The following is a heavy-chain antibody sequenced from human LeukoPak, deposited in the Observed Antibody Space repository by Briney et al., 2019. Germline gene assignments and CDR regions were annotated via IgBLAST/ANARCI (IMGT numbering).Heavy chain of an antibody. J-gene: IGHJ4*02. CDR3: ANHSVADSRPIYS. CDR1: GFTFSNYA. D-gene: IGHD2-15*01. V-gene: IGHV3-23*01. CDR2: ISGSGGST. Sequence: PGGSLRLSCAASGFTFSNYAMSLVRQAPGKGLEWVSAISGSGGSTYYADSVKGRFIISSDNSKNTLYLQMNSLRAEDTAVYCCANHSVADSRPIYSWGQGTPVTASS.